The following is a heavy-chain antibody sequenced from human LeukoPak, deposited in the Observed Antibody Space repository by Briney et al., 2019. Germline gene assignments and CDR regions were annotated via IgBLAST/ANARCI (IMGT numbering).Heavy chain of an antibody. D-gene: IGHD1-26*01. CDR3: AKDHSGSYFDY. CDR1: GFTFSTYD. CDR2: ITRNSDYK. Sequence: GGSLRLSCAASGFTFSTYDMNWVRQAPGKGLEWVSSITRNSDYKNYAYSVKGRVTISRDNAKNSLYLQMNSLRAEDTAVYYCAKDHSGSYFDYWGQGTLVTVSS. J-gene: IGHJ4*02. V-gene: IGHV3-21*01.